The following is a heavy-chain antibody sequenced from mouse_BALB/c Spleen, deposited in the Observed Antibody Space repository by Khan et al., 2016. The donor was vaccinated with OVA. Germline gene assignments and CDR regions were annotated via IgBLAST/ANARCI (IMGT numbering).Heavy chain of an antibody. CDR3: ARRNYFGYTFAY. CDR2: ISPGSGDT. CDR1: GYTFTDYY. V-gene: IGHV1-77*01. J-gene: IGHJ3*01. D-gene: IGHD1-2*01. Sequence: QVQLQQSGAELARPGASVKLSCTASGYTFTDYYINWVKQRTGQGLEWIGEISPGSGDTYYNERFMGKATLTADKSSSTAYMQHSSLTSEASAVYFWARRNYFGYTFAYWGQGTLVTVSA.